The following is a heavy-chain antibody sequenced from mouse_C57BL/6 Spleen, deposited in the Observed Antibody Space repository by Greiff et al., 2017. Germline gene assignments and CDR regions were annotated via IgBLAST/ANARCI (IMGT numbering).Heavy chain of an antibody. J-gene: IGHJ2*01. Sequence: VKLMESGAELARPGASVKLSCKASGYTFTSYGISWVKQRTGQGLEWIGEIYPRSGNTYYNEKFKGKATLTADKSSSTAYMELRSLTSEDSAVYFCARRGLTGFDYWGQGTTLTVSS. CDR1: GYTFTSYG. CDR3: ARRGLTGFDY. V-gene: IGHV1-81*01. D-gene: IGHD4-1*01. CDR2: IYPRSGNT.